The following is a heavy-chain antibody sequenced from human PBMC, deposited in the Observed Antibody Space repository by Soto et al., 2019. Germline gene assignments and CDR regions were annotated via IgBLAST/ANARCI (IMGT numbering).Heavy chain of an antibody. J-gene: IGHJ3*02. CDR2: ISGSGGST. CDR3: AKGLYGSGSIDAFDI. CDR1: GFTFSSYS. Sequence: GGSLRLSCAASGFTFSSYSMSWVRQAPGKGLEWVSAISGSGGSTYYADSVKGRFTISRDNSENTLYLQMNSLRAEDTAVYYCAKGLYGSGSIDAFDIWGQGTMVTVSS. D-gene: IGHD3-10*01. V-gene: IGHV3-23*01.